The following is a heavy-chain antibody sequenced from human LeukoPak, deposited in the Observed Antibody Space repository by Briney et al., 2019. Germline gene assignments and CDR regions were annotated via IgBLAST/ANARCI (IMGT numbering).Heavy chain of an antibody. D-gene: IGHD1-26*01. J-gene: IGHJ4*02. CDR3: TRPGGAADY. V-gene: IGHV3-73*01. Sequence: PGGSLRLSCAASGFTFSGSAMHWVRQASGKGLEWVGRIRSKANSYATAYAASVKGRFTISRDDSKNTAYLQMNSLKTEDTAVYYGTRPGGAADYWGQGTLVTVSS. CDR1: GFTFSGSA. CDR2: IRSKANSYAT.